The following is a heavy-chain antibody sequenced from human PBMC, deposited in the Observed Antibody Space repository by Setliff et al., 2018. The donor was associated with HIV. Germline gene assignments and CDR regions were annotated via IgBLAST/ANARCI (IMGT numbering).Heavy chain of an antibody. CDR1: GFTFSSYS. Sequence: GGSLRLSCAASGFTFSSYSMNWVRQAPGKGLEWVSYISSSSSTIYYADSVKGRFTISRDNAKNSLYLQMNGLRAEDTAVYYCARPTGYSSSWYPLDAFDIWGQGTMVTVSS. CDR3: ARPTGYSSSWYPLDAFDI. J-gene: IGHJ3*02. CDR2: ISSSSSTI. V-gene: IGHV3-48*01. D-gene: IGHD6-13*01.